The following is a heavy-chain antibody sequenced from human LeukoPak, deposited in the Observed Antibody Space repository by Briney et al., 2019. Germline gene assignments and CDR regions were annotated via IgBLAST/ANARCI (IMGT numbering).Heavy chain of an antibody. J-gene: IGHJ6*03. CDR3: ARDLQLSRTYYYYMDV. CDR2: ISAYNGNT. Sequence: ASVKVSCKASGYTFTSYGISWVRQAPGQGLEWMGWISAYNGNTNYAQKLQGRVTMTTDTSTSTAYMELRSLRSDDTAVYYCARDLQLSRTYYYYMDVWGKGTTVTVSS. CDR1: GYTFTSYG. D-gene: IGHD6-13*01. V-gene: IGHV1-18*01.